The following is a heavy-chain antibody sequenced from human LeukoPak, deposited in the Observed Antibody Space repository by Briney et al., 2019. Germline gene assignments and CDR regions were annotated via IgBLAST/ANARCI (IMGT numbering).Heavy chain of an antibody. CDR1: GGTFRSYS. Sequence: ASVKVSCKASGGTFRSYSMFWVRQAPGQGLEWMGRINPVLGRTNNPQKFQGRVTTTADRSTRTVYMDMSRLTSEDKAVYYCARDGGRLGVPKPSYYYQGMDVWGQGTTVIVSS. CDR2: INPVLGRT. J-gene: IGHJ6*02. V-gene: IGHV1-69*04. CDR3: ARDGGRLGVPKPSYYYQGMDV. D-gene: IGHD3-10*01.